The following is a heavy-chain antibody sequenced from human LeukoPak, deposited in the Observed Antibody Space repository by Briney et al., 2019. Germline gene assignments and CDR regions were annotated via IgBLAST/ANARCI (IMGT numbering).Heavy chain of an antibody. Sequence: PGGSLRLSCAASGFTFSSYSMNWVRQAPGKGLEWVSYISSSSSTIYYAGSVKGRFTISRDNAKNSLYLQMNSLRAEDTAVYYCARDMAPLSDAFDIRGQGTMVTVSS. CDR3: ARDMAPLSDAFDI. CDR2: ISSSSSTI. D-gene: IGHD3-10*01. CDR1: GFTFSSYS. J-gene: IGHJ3*02. V-gene: IGHV3-48*04.